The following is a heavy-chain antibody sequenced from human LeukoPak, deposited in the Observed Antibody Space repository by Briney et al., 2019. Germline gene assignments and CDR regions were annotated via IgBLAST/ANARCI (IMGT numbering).Heavy chain of an antibody. V-gene: IGHV4-34*01. Sequence: SETLSLTCAVYGGSFSGYYWSWIRQPPAKGLEWIGEINHSGSTSYHPSLKSRVTIAVDTSKNQFSLKLSSVTAADTAVYYCASLTCAFDIWGQGTMVTVSS. D-gene: IGHD1-14*01. CDR3: ASLTCAFDI. CDR1: GGSFSGYY. CDR2: INHSGST. J-gene: IGHJ3*02.